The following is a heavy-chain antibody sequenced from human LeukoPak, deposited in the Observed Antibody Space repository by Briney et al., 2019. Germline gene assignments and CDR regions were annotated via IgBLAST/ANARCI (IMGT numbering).Heavy chain of an antibody. CDR3: ATKRGEGTQLNYMWFDP. CDR2: IYSDGST. CDR1: GFTVSSNY. J-gene: IGHJ5*02. V-gene: IGHV3-66*01. D-gene: IGHD3-16*01. Sequence: PGGSLRLSCTASGFTVSSNYMSWVRQAPGKGLEWVSVIYSDGSTYYADSVKGRFTFSRDISKNTLYLQMNSLRAEDTAVYYCATKRGEGTQLNYMWFDPWGQGTLVTVSS.